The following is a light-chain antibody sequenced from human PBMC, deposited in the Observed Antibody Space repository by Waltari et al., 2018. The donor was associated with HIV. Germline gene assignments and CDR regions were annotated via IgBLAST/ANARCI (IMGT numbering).Light chain of an antibody. Sequence: EIVLTQSPATLSLSPGARATLSCRASQSVSTYLAWYQQKPGQAPRLLIYDASNRATGIPARFSGSGSGTYFTLTISSLEPEDFAIYYCQQRSNWPPVTFGGGTKVEIK. J-gene: IGKJ4*01. CDR1: QSVSTY. CDR2: DAS. V-gene: IGKV3-11*01. CDR3: QQRSNWPPVT.